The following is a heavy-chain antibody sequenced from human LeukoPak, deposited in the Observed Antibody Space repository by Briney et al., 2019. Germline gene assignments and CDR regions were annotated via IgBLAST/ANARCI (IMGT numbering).Heavy chain of an antibody. CDR3: ARDYFGLGSYFGTGDY. CDR2: ISVQNGNT. D-gene: IGHD3-10*01. V-gene: IGHV1-18*01. CDR1: GYTFDEYG. J-gene: IGHJ4*02. Sequence: ASVKVSCKASGYTFDEYGINWVRQAPGQGLEWMGWISVQNGNTKYAQNVQGRVTMTTDTSTETAYMELRTLRSDDTAVYYCARDYFGLGSYFGTGDYWGQGTLVTVSS.